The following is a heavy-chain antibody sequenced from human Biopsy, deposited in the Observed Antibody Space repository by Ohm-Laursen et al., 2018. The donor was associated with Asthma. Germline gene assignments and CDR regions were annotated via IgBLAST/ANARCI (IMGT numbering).Heavy chain of an antibody. CDR2: IWYDGSNK. J-gene: IGHJ4*02. Sequence: SLRLSCAAYGFTFSSYGMHWVRQAPGKGLEWVAVIWYDGSNKYYADSVKGRFTISRDNSKNTLYLQMNSLRAEDTAVYYCARKARHGDYDFDYWGQGTLVTVSS. D-gene: IGHD4-17*01. V-gene: IGHV3-33*01. CDR3: ARKARHGDYDFDY. CDR1: GFTFSSYG.